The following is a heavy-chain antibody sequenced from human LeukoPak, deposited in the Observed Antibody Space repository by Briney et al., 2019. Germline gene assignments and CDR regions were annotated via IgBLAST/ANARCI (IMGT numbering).Heavy chain of an antibody. CDR3: ARRFSSSWYWFDP. Sequence: GESLKISCKGSGYRFTNYWIGWVRQMPGKGLEWMGIIYPGDSETRYSPSFQGQVTISADKSISTAYLQWRSLKASDTAMYYCARRFSSSWYWFDPWGQGTLVTVSS. CDR1: GYRFTNYW. D-gene: IGHD6-13*01. J-gene: IGHJ5*02. V-gene: IGHV5-51*01. CDR2: IYPGDSET.